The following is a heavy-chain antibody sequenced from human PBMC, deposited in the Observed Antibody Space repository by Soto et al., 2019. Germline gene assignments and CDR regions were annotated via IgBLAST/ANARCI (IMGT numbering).Heavy chain of an antibody. CDR1: VFTFSSYA. V-gene: IGHV3-23*01. J-gene: IGHJ4*02. CDR3: AKGGSWALIDY. Sequence: WWSLRLSCSASVFTFSSYAMSWFRQAPGKGLEWVSAISGSGGSTYYADSVKGRFTISRDNSKNTLYLQMNSLRAEDTAVYYCAKGGSWALIDYWGQGTLVTVSS. D-gene: IGHD6-13*01. CDR2: ISGSGGST.